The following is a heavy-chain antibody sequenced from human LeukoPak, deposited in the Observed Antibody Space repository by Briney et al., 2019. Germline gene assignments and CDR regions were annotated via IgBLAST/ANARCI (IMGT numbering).Heavy chain of an antibody. J-gene: IGHJ4*02. Sequence: SGPRLVNPTQTLTLTRSFSWFALTTNGVGGCCIRQPPAKALEWLAVIYWNDDKHYSPFLKGRLTITKDASKEQVVLTVTNMDPVDTDTYYCARFQVTGTYRFDYWGQGTLVTVSS. CDR1: WFALTTNGVG. CDR3: ARFQVTGTYRFDY. CDR2: IYWNDDK. V-gene: IGHV2-5*01. D-gene: IGHD1-7*01.